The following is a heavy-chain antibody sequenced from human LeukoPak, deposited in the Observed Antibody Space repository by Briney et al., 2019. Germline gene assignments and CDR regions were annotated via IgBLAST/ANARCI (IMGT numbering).Heavy chain of an antibody. CDR1: GGSISSYY. Sequence: SETLSLTCTVSGGSISSYYWSWIRQPPGKGLEWIGYIYYSGSTYYNPSLKSRVTISVDRSKNQFSLKLSSVTAADTAVYYCAIQTSDRLNSYGPHYYYYMDVWGKGTTVTVSS. D-gene: IGHD5-18*01. CDR3: AIQTSDRLNSYGPHYYYYMDV. CDR2: IYYSGST. V-gene: IGHV4-59*08. J-gene: IGHJ6*03.